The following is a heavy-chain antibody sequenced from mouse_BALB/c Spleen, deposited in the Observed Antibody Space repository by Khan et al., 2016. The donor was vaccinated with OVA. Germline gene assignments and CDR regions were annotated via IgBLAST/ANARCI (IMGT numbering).Heavy chain of an antibody. CDR1: GYTFTSYY. J-gene: IGHJ3*01. Sequence: QVQLQQSGAELVKPGASVRLSCKASGYTFTSYYLYWVKQRPGQGLEWIGDINPSSGGTNFNEKFKSKATLTVDKSSSTAYIQLHSLTSEDSAVYYGTRSGYGSFAYWGQGTLVTVSA. D-gene: IGHD2-2*01. CDR2: INPSSGGT. V-gene: IGHV1S81*02. CDR3: TRSGYGSFAY.